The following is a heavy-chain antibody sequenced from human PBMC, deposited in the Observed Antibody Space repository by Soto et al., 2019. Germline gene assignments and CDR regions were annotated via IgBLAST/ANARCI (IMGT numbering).Heavy chain of an antibody. J-gene: IGHJ4*02. CDR2: IYYSGST. Sequence: SETLSLTCTVSGGSISSGDYYWSWIRQPPGKGLEWIGYIYYSGSTYYNPSLKSRVTISVDTSKNQFSLKLSSVTAADTAVYYCARGAWVDTVYDYYFDYWGQGTLVTVSS. CDR1: GGSISSGDYY. V-gene: IGHV4-30-4*01. D-gene: IGHD5-18*01. CDR3: ARGAWVDTVYDYYFDY.